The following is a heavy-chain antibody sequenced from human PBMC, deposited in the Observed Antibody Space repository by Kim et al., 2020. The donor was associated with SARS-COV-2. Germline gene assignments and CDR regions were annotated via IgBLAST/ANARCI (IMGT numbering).Heavy chain of an antibody. CDR1: SGSISGHY. V-gene: IGHV4-59*11. J-gene: IGHJ5*02. D-gene: IGHD2-2*01. Sequence: SETLSLTCSVSSGSISGHYWSWIRQRPGKGLEWIGYISDSGSTNYNPSLGGRVTMSVDTSRNQFSLRVISVIAADTAVYHCVRGRGQCSSTSCYAQDWYYDPWGQGILVTVSS. CDR2: ISDSGST. CDR3: VRGRGQCSSTSCYAQDWYYDP.